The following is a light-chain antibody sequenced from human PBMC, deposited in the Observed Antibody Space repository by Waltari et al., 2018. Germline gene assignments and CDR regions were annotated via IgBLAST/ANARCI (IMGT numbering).Light chain of an antibody. CDR3: QQYGTSPT. Sequence: IVLTQSPGTLSLSPGERATLSCRASQSLSSNFLAWYQQKSGQAPRLVIYDASLRATGTPDRFSGSGSGTEFTLTISRLEPEDFAVYYCQQYGTSPTFGGGTMVEIK. J-gene: IGKJ4*01. CDR1: QSLSSNF. V-gene: IGKV3-20*01. CDR2: DAS.